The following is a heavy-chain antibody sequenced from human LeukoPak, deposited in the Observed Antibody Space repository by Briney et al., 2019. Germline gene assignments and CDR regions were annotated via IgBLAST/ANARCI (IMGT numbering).Heavy chain of an antibody. V-gene: IGHV1-2*02. CDR2: INRNSGGT. J-gene: IGHJ4*02. CDR3: ATPWGCTRPDCPFLH. D-gene: IGHD2-8*01. CDR1: GFTLIGHY. Sequence: ASVKVSCKASGFTLIGHYLHWVRQAPGQGLQWMGWINRNSGGTKYAQNFQGRVTMTRDTSISTSYMELSSLRSDGTAVYYCATPWGCTRPDCPFLHWGQGTLVTVSS.